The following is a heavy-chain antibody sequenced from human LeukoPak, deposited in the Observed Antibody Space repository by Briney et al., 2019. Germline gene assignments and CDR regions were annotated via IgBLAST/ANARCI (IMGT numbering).Heavy chain of an antibody. Sequence: PSETLSLTCSVPGGSISSSSYYWGWIRQPPGKGLEWIGSIYYSGSTYYNPSLKSRVTISVDTSKNQSSLKVSSVTAADTAVYYCAREKYSPGAVDYWGQGSLVTVSS. J-gene: IGHJ4*02. V-gene: IGHV4-39*01. CDR1: GGSISSSSYY. CDR3: AREKYSPGAVDY. D-gene: IGHD6-6*01. CDR2: IYYSGST.